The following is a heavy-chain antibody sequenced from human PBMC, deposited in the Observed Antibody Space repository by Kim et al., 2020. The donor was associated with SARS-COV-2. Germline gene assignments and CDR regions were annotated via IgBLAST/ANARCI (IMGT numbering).Heavy chain of an antibody. Sequence: GGSLRLSCAASGFTFSSYAMSWVRQAPGKGLEWVSTIRGSDGRTYYADSVKGRFTISRDNSKNTLYLHMNSLRAEDTAVYFCANFQGYYYYYGMEVWGKG. V-gene: IGHV3-23*01. CDR1: GFTFSSYA. CDR3: ANFQGYYYYYGMEV. J-gene: IGHJ6*04. CDR2: IRGSDGRT.